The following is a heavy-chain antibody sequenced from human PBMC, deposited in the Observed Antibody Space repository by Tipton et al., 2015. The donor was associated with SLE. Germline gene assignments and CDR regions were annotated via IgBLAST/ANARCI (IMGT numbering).Heavy chain of an antibody. Sequence: TLSLTCTVSGGSISSFYWSWIRQPPGKGLEWVGHIYSRGNTKYNPSLKSRVTISVDTSNNQFSLKLNSVTAADTAVYYCARKQWFGELSAFDIWGQGTMVTVSS. V-gene: IGHV4-4*08. CDR2: IYSRGNT. CDR3: ARKQWFGELSAFDI. J-gene: IGHJ3*02. CDR1: GGSISSFY. D-gene: IGHD3-10*01.